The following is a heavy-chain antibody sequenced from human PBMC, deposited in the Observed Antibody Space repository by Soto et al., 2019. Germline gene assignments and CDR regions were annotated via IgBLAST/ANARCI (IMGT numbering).Heavy chain of an antibody. CDR2: ISSSSSYT. V-gene: IGHV3-11*05. CDR1: GFTFSDYY. CDR3: ASERPRRWLQYQYYYYGMDV. Sequence: GSLRLSCAASGFTFSDYYMSWIRQAPGKGLEWVSYISSSSSYTNYADSVKGRFTISRDNAKNSLYLQMNSLRAEDTAVYYCASERPRRWLQYQYYYYGMDVWGQGTTVTVSS. J-gene: IGHJ6*02. D-gene: IGHD5-12*01.